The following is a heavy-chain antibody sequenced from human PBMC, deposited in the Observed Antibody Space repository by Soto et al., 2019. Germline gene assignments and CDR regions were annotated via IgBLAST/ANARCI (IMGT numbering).Heavy chain of an antibody. D-gene: IGHD2-2*01. J-gene: IGHJ6*02. CDR2: IIPTFGTA. Sequence: SVKVSCKASGGTFSSYAISWVRQAPGQGLEWMGGIIPTFGTANYAQKFQGRVTITADESTSTAYMELSSLRSEDTAVYYCARDSHPYCSSTSCLTMDVWGQGTTVTVSS. CDR1: GGTFSSYA. CDR3: ARDSHPYCSSTSCLTMDV. V-gene: IGHV1-69*13.